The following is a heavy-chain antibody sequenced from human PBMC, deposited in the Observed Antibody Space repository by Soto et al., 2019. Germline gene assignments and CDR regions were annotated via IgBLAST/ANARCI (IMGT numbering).Heavy chain of an antibody. CDR3: VRGGIAGHWFDP. CDR2: IFHSGST. J-gene: IGHJ5*02. V-gene: IGHV4-31*03. CDR1: RAFINSGGFY. Sequence: QVQLQESGPGLVKPTQTLSLTCSVSRAFINSGGFYYSWIRQPPGKGLEWLGYIFHSGSTLYNPSLGGRRXLXAXXSRNQLSLYLPSVTAADTAVYYCVRGGIAGHWFDPWGQGILVTVSS. D-gene: IGHD2-15*01.